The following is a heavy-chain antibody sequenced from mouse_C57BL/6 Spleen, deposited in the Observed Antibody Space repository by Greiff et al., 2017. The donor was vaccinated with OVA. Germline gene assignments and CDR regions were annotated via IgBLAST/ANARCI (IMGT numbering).Heavy chain of an antibody. CDR2: INPNNGGT. V-gene: IGHV1-18*01. CDR3: ARSEYYGSSYNFDY. D-gene: IGHD1-1*01. CDR1: GYTFTDYN. Sequence: EVKLVESGPELVKPGASVKIPCKASGYTFTDYNMDWVKQSHGKSLEWIGDINPNNGGTIYNQKFKGKATLTVDKSSSTAYMELRSLTSEDTAVYYCARSEYYGSSYNFDYWGQGTTLTVSS. J-gene: IGHJ2*01.